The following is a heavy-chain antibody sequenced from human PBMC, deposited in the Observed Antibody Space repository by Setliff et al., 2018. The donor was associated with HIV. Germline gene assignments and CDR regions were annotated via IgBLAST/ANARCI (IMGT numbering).Heavy chain of an antibody. Sequence: SETLSLTCTVSGGPTTSGAYYWTWIRQVPGKGLEWIGYIHNSGTTYYKSSLKSRLTISLDTSNNQFSMKLRSVTAADTAVYYCARGRWFGEGPTNYYYYYMDVWGKGTTVTVSS. CDR1: GGPTTSGAYY. CDR3: ARGRWFGEGPTNYYYYYMDV. V-gene: IGHV4-31*03. CDR2: IHNSGTT. D-gene: IGHD3-10*01. J-gene: IGHJ6*03.